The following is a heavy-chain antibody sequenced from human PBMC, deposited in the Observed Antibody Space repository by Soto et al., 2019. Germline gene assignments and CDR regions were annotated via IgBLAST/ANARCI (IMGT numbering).Heavy chain of an antibody. D-gene: IGHD1-26*01. Sequence: SERMSLTRIVCVGSISGSYLSGIRQSPGKGLEWLGYVYYTGSTNYSPSLRSRVSISVDTSKNEFSLRLSSVTAADTAVYFCARSVAVPSAHIDYWGQGTQVSVSS. V-gene: IGHV4-59*01. J-gene: IGHJ4*02. CDR2: VYYTGST. CDR3: ARSVAVPSAHIDY. CDR1: VGSISGSY.